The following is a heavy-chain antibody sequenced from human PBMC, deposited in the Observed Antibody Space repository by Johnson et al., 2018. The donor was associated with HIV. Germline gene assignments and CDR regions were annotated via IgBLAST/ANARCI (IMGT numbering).Heavy chain of an antibody. V-gene: IGHV3-23*04. D-gene: IGHD5-24*01. CDR2: ISGGGGGT. J-gene: IGHJ3*02. CDR1: GFTFSTYA. Sequence: VESGGGVVQPGRSLRLSCAASGFTFSTYAMSWVRQAPGAGLEWVAGISGGGGGTYYADSVKGRFTISRDNSKNTLYLQMNSLRAEDTAVYYCARQSLRAFDIWGQGTMVTVSS. CDR3: ARQSLRAFDI.